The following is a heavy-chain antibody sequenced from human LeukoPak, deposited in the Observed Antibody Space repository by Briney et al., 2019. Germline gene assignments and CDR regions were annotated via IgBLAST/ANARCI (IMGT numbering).Heavy chain of an antibody. Sequence: SETLSLTCTVSGGSISSYYWNWLRQPPGEGLEWIGYIFNSGSTYYNPSLKSRVTISVYTSKNQFSLMPGSVTAADTAIYYCARGRFTYGYGYWGQGTLVTVSS. CDR3: ARGRFTYGYGY. CDR2: IFNSGST. D-gene: IGHD5-18*01. CDR1: GGSISSYY. V-gene: IGHV4-59*01. J-gene: IGHJ4*02.